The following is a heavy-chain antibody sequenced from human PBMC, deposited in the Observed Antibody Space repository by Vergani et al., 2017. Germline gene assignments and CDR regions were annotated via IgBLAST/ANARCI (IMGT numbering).Heavy chain of an antibody. J-gene: IGHJ4*02. V-gene: IGHV1-18*01. Sequence: QVQLVQSGAEVKKPGASVKVSCKASGYTFTSYGISWVRQAPGQGLEGMGWISAYNGNTNYAQKLQGRVTMTTDTSTSTAYMELRSLRSDDTAVYYCARDSEGVRDGYHWDYWGQGTLVTVSS. CDR2: ISAYNGNT. CDR3: ARDSEGVRDGYHWDY. D-gene: IGHD5-24*01. CDR1: GYTFTSYG.